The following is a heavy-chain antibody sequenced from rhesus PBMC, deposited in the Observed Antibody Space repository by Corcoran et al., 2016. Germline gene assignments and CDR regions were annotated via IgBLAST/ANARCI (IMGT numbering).Heavy chain of an antibody. J-gene: IGHJ4*01. Sequence: EVQLVESGGGLVQPGGSLRLSCAASGFTFSSYGMHWVRQAPGKGLEWVAVISYDGSQKYYADSLKDRFTISRDNSKNMLYIQMNNLKLEDTAVYYCARDQYSSWSGPLDYWGQGVLVTVSS. CDR2: ISYDGSQK. CDR1: GFTFSSYG. V-gene: IGHV3-54*02. D-gene: IGHD6-13*01. CDR3: ARDQYSSWSGPLDY.